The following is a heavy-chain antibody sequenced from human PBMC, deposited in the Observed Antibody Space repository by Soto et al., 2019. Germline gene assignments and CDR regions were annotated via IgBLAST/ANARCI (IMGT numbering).Heavy chain of an antibody. D-gene: IGHD3-10*01. CDR1: GGSFSGYY. J-gene: IGHJ6*03. CDR3: ARVYGAGSYNLYYYYYMDV. CDR2: INHSGST. Sequence: SETLSLTCAVYGGSFSGYYWSWIRQPPGKGLEWIGEINHSGSTNYNPSLKSRVTISVDTSKNQFSLKLSSVTAADTAVYYCARVYGAGSYNLYYYYYMDVWGKGTTVTVAS. V-gene: IGHV4-34*01.